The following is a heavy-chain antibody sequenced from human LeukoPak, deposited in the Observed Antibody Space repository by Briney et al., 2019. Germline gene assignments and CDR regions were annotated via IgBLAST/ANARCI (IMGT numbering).Heavy chain of an antibody. V-gene: IGHV4-34*01. CDR1: GGSFSGYY. D-gene: IGHD2-15*01. CDR2: INHSGST. J-gene: IGHJ4*02. Sequence: SETLSLTCAVHGGSFSGYYWSWIRQPPGKGLEWIGEINHSGSTNYNPSLKSRVTISVDTSKNQFSLKLSSVTAADTAVYYCARVRGIVVVVAAKLGGHYFDYWGQGTLVTVSS. CDR3: ARVRGIVVVVAAKLGGHYFDY.